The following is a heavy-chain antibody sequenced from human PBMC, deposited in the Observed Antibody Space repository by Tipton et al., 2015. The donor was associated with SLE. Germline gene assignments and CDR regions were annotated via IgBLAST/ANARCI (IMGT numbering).Heavy chain of an antibody. Sequence: TLSLTCAVSGYSISSGFHWGWIRQPPGEGLEWIGNFYHTGTTHYNPSLKSRVTISVDMSKNQFSLKLTSVTAADTAVYYCAKSGYYGSGIFDTFDLWGQGTMVTVSS. CDR2: FYHTGTT. CDR3: AKSGYYGSGIFDTFDL. V-gene: IGHV4-38-2*01. J-gene: IGHJ3*01. CDR1: GYSISSGFH. D-gene: IGHD3-10*01.